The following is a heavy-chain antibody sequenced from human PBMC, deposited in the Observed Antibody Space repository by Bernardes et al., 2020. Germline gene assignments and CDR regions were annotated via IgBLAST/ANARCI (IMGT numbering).Heavy chain of an antibody. V-gene: IGHV3-48*02. CDR3: ARPVGQWPDEHFKF. J-gene: IGHJ1*01. Sequence: SLRLSCEVSGFSLSGYNMNWVRQAAGKGLEWLSYISNTGRTIYYADSIKGRFTVSRDNAKNSIYLQMNSLRDDDTAVYYCARPVGQWPDEHFKFWGQGTQVTVSS. CDR1: GFSLSGYN. CDR2: ISNTGRTI. D-gene: IGHD6-19*01.